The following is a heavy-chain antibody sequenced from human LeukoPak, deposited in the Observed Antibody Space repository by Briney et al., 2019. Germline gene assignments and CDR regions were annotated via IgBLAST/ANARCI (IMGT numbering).Heavy chain of an antibody. V-gene: IGHV4-39*07. D-gene: IGHD3-3*01. CDR1: GGSISSSSYY. J-gene: IGHJ6*03. Sequence: SETLSLTCTVSGGSISSSSYYWGWIRQPPGKGLEWIGSIYYSGSTYYNPSLKSRVTISVDTSKNQFSLKLSSVTAAVTAVYYCARTLEWSLYYYYYMDVWGKGTTVTVSS. CDR3: ARTLEWSLYYYYYMDV. CDR2: IYYSGST.